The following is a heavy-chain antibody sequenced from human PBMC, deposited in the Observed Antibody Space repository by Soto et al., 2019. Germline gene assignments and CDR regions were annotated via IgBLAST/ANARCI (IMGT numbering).Heavy chain of an antibody. CDR1: GFTFSNYD. J-gene: IGHJ6*02. CDR3: AKDPDYGDYNIYHYHGMDV. V-gene: IGHV3-30*18. CDR2: ISYDVSNN. D-gene: IGHD4-17*01. Sequence: QVQLVESGGGVVQPGRSLRLSCVASGFTFSNYDMHWVRQAPGKGLEWVALISYDVSNNYYADSVKGRFTISRDNSKNXLXXQMNNLRAEDTAVYYCAKDPDYGDYNIYHYHGMDVWGQGTTVTVSS.